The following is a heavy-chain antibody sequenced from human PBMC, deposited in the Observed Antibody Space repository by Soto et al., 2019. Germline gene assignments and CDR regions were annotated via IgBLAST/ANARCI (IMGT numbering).Heavy chain of an antibody. CDR1: GVSIISYY. CDR3: GRLGLRKLVQMDG. V-gene: IGHV4-59*08. D-gene: IGHD3-16*01. CDR2: IYYSGST. Sequence: PSVTLSLTCTVSGVSIISYYWSWILPPPGKGLEWIGYIYYSGSTNYNPSLKSRVTISVNTSKNQFSLKLSSVTAADTAVYYCGRLGLRKLVQMDGWGKGNTVIVAS. J-gene: IGHJ6*04.